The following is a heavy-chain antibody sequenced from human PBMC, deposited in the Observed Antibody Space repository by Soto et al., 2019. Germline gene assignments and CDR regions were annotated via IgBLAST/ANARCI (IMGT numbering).Heavy chain of an antibody. Sequence: QVQLVQSGAEVEKPGASVTVSCKTSGYMFSNYGIGWVRQAPEQGLEWVGWISADSGQTKYAQNFQGRVTMTTDTSTSTAYMELRSLRSDDTAVYYCARYQWSRGMAYYFDFWGQGTLVTVSS. CDR2: ISADSGQT. CDR1: GYMFSNYG. J-gene: IGHJ4*02. CDR3: ARYQWSRGMAYYFDF. D-gene: IGHD3-10*01. V-gene: IGHV1-18*01.